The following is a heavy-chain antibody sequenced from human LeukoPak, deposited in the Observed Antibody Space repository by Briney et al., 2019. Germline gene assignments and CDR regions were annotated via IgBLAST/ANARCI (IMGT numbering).Heavy chain of an antibody. CDR1: GFTFSSYD. V-gene: IGHV3-13*01. CDR3: ARGTTELLWFGEPTLYYFDY. J-gene: IGHJ4*02. D-gene: IGHD3-10*01. Sequence: GGSLRLSCAASGFTFSSYDMHWVRQATGKGLEWVSAIGTAGDTYYPGSVKGRFTISRENAKNSLYLQMNSLRARDTAVYYCARGTTELLWFGEPTLYYFDYWGQGTLVTVSS. CDR2: IGTAGDT.